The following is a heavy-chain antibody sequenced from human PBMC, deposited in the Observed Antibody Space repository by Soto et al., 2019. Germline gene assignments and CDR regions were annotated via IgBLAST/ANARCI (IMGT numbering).Heavy chain of an antibody. CDR3: ARRYCSSTSYYYFHY. J-gene: IGHJ4*02. D-gene: IGHD2-2*01. V-gene: IGHV5-51*01. Sequence: GESLKISCKGSGYSFTTYWIGWVRQMPGKGLEFMGIIYPGDSETRLSPSFQGQVTISADKSISAAYLQWSSLKASDTAMYYCARRYCSSTSYYYFHYWGKGTLVTVS. CDR1: GYSFTTYW. CDR2: IYPGDSET.